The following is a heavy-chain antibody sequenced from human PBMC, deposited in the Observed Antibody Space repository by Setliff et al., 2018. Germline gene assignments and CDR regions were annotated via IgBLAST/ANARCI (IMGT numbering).Heavy chain of an antibody. V-gene: IGHV4-34*01. D-gene: IGHD6-6*01. CDR1: GGTFSDYH. J-gene: IGHJ4*02. CDR2: INHRGST. Sequence: SETLSLTCAAYGGTFSDYHWTWIRQSPEKGLEWIGEINHRGSTNYNPSLKSRVTISVDTSKDQFSLKLISMTAADTAVYYCARGRNVAARLLDSWGQGTLVTVSS. CDR3: ARGRNVAARLLDS.